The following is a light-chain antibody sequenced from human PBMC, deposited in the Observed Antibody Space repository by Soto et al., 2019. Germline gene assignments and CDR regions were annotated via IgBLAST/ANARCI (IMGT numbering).Light chain of an antibody. CDR1: SSDVGSYNL. J-gene: IGLJ1*01. V-gene: IGLV2-23*01. CDR3: CSYAGRSTPYV. Sequence: QSALTQPASVSGSPGQSITISCTGTSSDVGSYNLVSWYQQHPGKAPKLMIYEGSKRPSGVSNRFSGSKSGNTASLTISGLQAEAETDYNCCSYAGRSTPYVFGTGT. CDR2: EGS.